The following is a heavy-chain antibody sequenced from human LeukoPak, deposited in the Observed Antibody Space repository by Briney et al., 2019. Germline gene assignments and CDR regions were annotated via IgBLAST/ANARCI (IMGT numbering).Heavy chain of an antibody. D-gene: IGHD3-22*01. J-gene: IGHJ4*02. Sequence: SVKVSCKASGGTFSSYAISWVRQAPGQGLEWMGGIIPIFGTANYAQKFQGRVTITADESTSTAYMELSSLRSEDTAVYYCAREGYYYDSSGYYYFDYWGQGTLVTVSS. V-gene: IGHV1-69*13. CDR2: IIPIFGTA. CDR1: GGTFSSYA. CDR3: AREGYYYDSSGYYYFDY.